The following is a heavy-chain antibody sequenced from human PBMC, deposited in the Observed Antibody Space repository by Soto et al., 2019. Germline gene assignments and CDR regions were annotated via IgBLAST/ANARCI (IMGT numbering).Heavy chain of an antibody. CDR2: LRSSTSTI. J-gene: IGHJ4*02. V-gene: IGHV3-48*01. CDR3: ARDTDYAFDY. D-gene: IGHD3-16*01. Sequence: GGSLRLSCATSGFTFSTYAMHWVRQAPGKGLEWVSYLRSSTSTITYADSVKGRFTIFRDNAQNSVYLQMDSLRVEDTAVYYCARDTDYAFDYWGQGTPVTVSS. CDR1: GFTFSTYA.